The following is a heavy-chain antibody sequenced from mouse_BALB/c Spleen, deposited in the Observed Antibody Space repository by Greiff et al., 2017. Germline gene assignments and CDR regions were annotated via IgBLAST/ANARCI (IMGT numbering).Heavy chain of an antibody. Sequence: EVHLVESGGGLVKPGGSLKLSCAASGFTFSDYYMYWVRQTPEKRLEWVATISDGGSYTYYPDSVKGRFTISRDNAKNNLYLQMSSLKSEDTAMYYCARDRAYGNYDSYYAMDYWGQGTSVTVSS. V-gene: IGHV5-4*02. CDR3: ARDRAYGNYDSYYAMDY. J-gene: IGHJ4*01. CDR1: GFTFSDYY. CDR2: ISDGGSYT. D-gene: IGHD2-1*01.